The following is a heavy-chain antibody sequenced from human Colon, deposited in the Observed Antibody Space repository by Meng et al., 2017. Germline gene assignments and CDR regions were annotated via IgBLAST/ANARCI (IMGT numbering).Heavy chain of an antibody. Sequence: VQLGQSGAGVKKPGASVKVSCKSSGYTFIDSHVHWVRQAPGQGLEWMGRIMPSVGDASSAEKFQGRLTLTWDTSIDTAYMDLSSLRSDDSAIYYCVRDGSYYDFDYWGQGTLVTVSS. CDR2: IMPSVGDA. CDR3: VRDGSYYDFDY. CDR1: GYTFIDSH. D-gene: IGHD3-10*01. J-gene: IGHJ4*02. V-gene: IGHV1-2*06.